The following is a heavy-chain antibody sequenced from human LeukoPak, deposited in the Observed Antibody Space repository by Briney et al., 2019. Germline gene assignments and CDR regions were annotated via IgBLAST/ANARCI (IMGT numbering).Heavy chain of an antibody. Sequence: EASVKVSCKASGYTFTSYAMHWVRQAPGQRLEWMGWINAGNGNTKYSQKFQGRVTITRDTSASTAYMELSSLRSEDTAVYYCAREGKNDYVWGSYRYANDYWGQGTLVTVSS. CDR2: INAGNGNT. D-gene: IGHD3-16*02. CDR3: AREGKNDYVWGSYRYANDY. J-gene: IGHJ4*02. CDR1: GYTFTSYA. V-gene: IGHV1-3*01.